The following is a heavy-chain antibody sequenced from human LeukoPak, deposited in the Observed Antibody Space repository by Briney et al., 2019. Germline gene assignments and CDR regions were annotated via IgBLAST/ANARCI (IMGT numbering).Heavy chain of an antibody. CDR1: GYTFTGYY. J-gene: IGHJ4*02. V-gene: IGHV1-2*04. Sequence: GASVKVSCKASGYTFTGYYMHWVRQAPGQGLEWMGWINPNSGGTNYAQKFQGWVTMTRDTSISTAYMELRSLRSDDTAVYYCARDNTYYDFWSGYPFFDYWGQGTLVTVSS. CDR3: ARDNTYYDFWSGYPFFDY. D-gene: IGHD3-3*01. CDR2: INPNSGGT.